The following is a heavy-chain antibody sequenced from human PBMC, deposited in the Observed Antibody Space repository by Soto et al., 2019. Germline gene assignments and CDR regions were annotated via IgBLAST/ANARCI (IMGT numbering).Heavy chain of an antibody. CDR2: ISYDGSNK. D-gene: IGHD2-21*02. Sequence: QVQLVESGGGVVQPGRSLRLSCAASGFTFSSYAMHWVRQAPGKGLEWVAVISYDGSNKYYADSVKGRFTISRDNSKNTLYLQMTSLRAEDTAVYYCARGGHIVVVTAILPLLDYWGQGTLVTVSS. CDR3: ARGGHIVVVTAILPLLDY. CDR1: GFTFSSYA. J-gene: IGHJ4*02. V-gene: IGHV3-30-3*01.